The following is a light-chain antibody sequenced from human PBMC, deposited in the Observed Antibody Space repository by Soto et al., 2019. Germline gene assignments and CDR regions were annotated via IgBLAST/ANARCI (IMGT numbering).Light chain of an antibody. Sequence: EIVMTQSPATLSVSPGVRATLSCRASQSVTTNLAWYQQKPGQAPRLLIYGASSRATGIPARFSGSGSGTEFTLTISSLQSEDFAVYYCQQYNKWPPYTFGQGTKLEIK. CDR3: QQYNKWPPYT. CDR2: GAS. CDR1: QSVTTN. V-gene: IGKV3-15*01. J-gene: IGKJ2*01.